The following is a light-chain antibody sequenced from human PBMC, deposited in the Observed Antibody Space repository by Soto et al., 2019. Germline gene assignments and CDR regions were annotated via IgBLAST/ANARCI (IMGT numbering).Light chain of an antibody. J-gene: IGKJ1*01. V-gene: IGKV3-20*01. CDR2: GTS. CDR3: QQSYSLPGT. CDR1: QSVNGNY. Sequence: ETVLTQSPGTLSLSPGERATLSCRASQSVNGNYLAWYQQKPGQAPRLLIYGTSSRATGIPDRFSGSGSGTDFTLTISRLEPEDFAVYYCQQSYSLPGTFGQGTKVDIK.